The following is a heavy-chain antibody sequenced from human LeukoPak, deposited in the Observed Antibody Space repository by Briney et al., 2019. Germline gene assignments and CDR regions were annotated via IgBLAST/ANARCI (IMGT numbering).Heavy chain of an antibody. CDR1: GYTFSSYD. Sequence: ASVKVSCKASGYTFSSYDINWERQATGQGHEWMGWMNPNSGNTGYAQKFQGRVTMTRNTSISTAYMELSSLRSEDTAVYYCARAEGDYGGNPTFYWGQGTLVTVSS. V-gene: IGHV1-8*01. D-gene: IGHD4-23*01. CDR2: MNPNSGNT. CDR3: ARAEGDYGGNPTFY. J-gene: IGHJ4*02.